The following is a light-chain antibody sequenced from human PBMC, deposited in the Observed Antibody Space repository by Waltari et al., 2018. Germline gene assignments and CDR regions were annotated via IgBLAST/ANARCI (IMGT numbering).Light chain of an antibody. V-gene: IGKV1-39*01. Sequence: DMQMTQSPSSLPASVGYRVTITCRASQSISSHLDWYQQKPGKAPRLLIYAASSLQSGVPSRFSGSGSGTDFTLAISSLQPEDFAIYYCQQSYTTSWTFGQGTKVEIK. CDR3: QQSYTTSWT. J-gene: IGKJ1*01. CDR2: AAS. CDR1: QSISSH.